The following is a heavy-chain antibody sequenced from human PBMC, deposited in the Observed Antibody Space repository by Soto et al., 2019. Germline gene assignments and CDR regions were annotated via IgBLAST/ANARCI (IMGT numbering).Heavy chain of an antibody. D-gene: IGHD3-10*01. CDR1: GGSIRSGDYY. CDR3: ARGPNYYNSARGWFDP. J-gene: IGHJ5*02. CDR2: IYYGGST. V-gene: IGHV4-30-4*01. Sequence: SETLSLTCTVSGGSIRSGDYYWSWIRQPPGKGLEWIGYIYYGGSTYYNPSLKSRVIISVDTSKNQFSLKLSSVTAADTAVYYCARGPNYYNSARGWFDPWGQGTLVTVSS.